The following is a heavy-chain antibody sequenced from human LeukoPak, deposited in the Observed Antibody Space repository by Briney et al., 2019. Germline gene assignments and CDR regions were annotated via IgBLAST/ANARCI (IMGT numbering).Heavy chain of an antibody. D-gene: IGHD3-3*01. Sequence: ASVKVSCKASGYTFTSYYIHWVRQAPGQGLEWMGIINPSGGSTTYAQKFQGRVTMTRNTSISTAYMELSSLRSEDTAVYYCARENFWSGYYYYYYYYGMDVWGQGTTVTVSS. J-gene: IGHJ6*02. CDR1: GYTFTSYY. V-gene: IGHV1-46*01. CDR3: ARENFWSGYYYYYYYYGMDV. CDR2: INPSGGST.